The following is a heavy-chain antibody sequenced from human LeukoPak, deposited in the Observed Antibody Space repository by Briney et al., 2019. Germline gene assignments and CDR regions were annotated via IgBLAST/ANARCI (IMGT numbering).Heavy chain of an antibody. CDR1: GGTFSSYA. D-gene: IGHD6-13*01. Sequence: SVKVSCKASGGTFSSYAISWVRQAPGQGLEWMGRIIPIFGTANYAQEFQGRVTITTDESTSTAYMELSSLRSEDTAVYYCARDLIAAAEEGAFDIWGQGTMVTVSS. CDR2: IIPIFGTA. CDR3: ARDLIAAAEEGAFDI. V-gene: IGHV1-69*05. J-gene: IGHJ3*02.